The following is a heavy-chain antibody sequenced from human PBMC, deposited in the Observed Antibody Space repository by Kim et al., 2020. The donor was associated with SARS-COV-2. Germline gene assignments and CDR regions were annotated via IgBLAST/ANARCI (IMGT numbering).Heavy chain of an antibody. D-gene: IGHD6-13*01. V-gene: IGHV1-18*01. CDR3: ARGAAAGDY. Sequence: GNTNYAQKTQGRVTMTTDTSTSTAYMELRSLRSDDTAVYYCARGAAAGDYWGQGTLVTVSS. J-gene: IGHJ4*02. CDR2: GNT.